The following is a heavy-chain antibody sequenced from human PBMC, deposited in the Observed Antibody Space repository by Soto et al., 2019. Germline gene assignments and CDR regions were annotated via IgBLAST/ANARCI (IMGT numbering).Heavy chain of an antibody. D-gene: IGHD2-8*01. J-gene: IGHJ4*02. CDR2: ISYDGTNK. Sequence: QVQVVESGGGVVQPGKSLRLSCAASGFTFSRNGMHWFRRAPGKGMEWVARISYDGTNKYYAESVEGRFTISRYNSQKTLYLHINSLRTEDKAVYYCAREDDGRLGIDYWGQGTLVTVSS. CDR3: AREDDGRLGIDY. CDR1: GFTFSRNG. V-gene: IGHV3-30*03.